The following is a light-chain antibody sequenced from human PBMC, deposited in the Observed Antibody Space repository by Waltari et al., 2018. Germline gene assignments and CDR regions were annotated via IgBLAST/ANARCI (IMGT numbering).Light chain of an antibody. CDR1: SSDVGNYNL. Sequence: QSALTQPASVSGSPGQSITISCTGTSSDVGNYNLVSWYQQYPGTAPKVMIYDDNRQPSGVSDRFSGSKSGNTASLTISGVQAEDEADYYCCSYAGSYTWVFGGGTKLTVL. J-gene: IGLJ3*02. CDR2: DDN. CDR3: CSYAGSYTWV. V-gene: IGLV2-23*01.